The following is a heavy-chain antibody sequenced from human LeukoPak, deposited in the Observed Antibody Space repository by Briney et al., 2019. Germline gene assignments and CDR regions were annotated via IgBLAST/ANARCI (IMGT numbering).Heavy chain of an antibody. CDR2: IYYSGST. J-gene: IGHJ4*02. CDR3: AGHATGYSSTIFDY. CDR1: GGSISSSSYY. V-gene: IGHV4-39*07. Sequence: PSETLSLTCTVSGGSISSSSYYWGWIRQPPGKGLEWIGSIYYSGSTYYNPSLKSRVTISVDTSKNQFSLKLSSVTAADTAVYYCAGHATGYSSTIFDYWGQGTLVTVSS. D-gene: IGHD6-19*01.